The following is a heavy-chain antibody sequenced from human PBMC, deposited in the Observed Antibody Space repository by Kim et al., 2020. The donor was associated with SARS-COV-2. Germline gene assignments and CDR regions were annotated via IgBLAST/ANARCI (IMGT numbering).Heavy chain of an antibody. D-gene: IGHD3-9*01. J-gene: IGHJ6*02. V-gene: IGHV1-69*13. Sequence: SVKVSCKASGGTFSSYAISWVRQAPGQGLEWMGGIIPIFGTANYAQKFQGRVTITADESTSTAYMELSSLRSEDTAVYYCARSLYYDILTGYYMGYYYYGMDVWGQGTTVTVSS. CDR3: ARSLYYDILTGYYMGYYYYGMDV. CDR2: IIPIFGTA. CDR1: GGTFSSYA.